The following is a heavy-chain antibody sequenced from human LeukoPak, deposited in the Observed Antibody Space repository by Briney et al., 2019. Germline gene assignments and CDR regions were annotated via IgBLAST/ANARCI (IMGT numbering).Heavy chain of an antibody. V-gene: IGHV1-69*13. CDR1: GCTFSSYA. Sequence: ASVKVSCKASGCTFSSYAISWVRQAPGQGLEWMGGIIPIIGTANYAQKFQGRVTITADESTSTAYMELSSLRSEDTAVYYCARAGDRSSTSCKYYYYMDVWGKGTTVTVSS. D-gene: IGHD2-2*01. J-gene: IGHJ6*03. CDR3: ARAGDRSSTSCKYYYYMDV. CDR2: IIPIIGTA.